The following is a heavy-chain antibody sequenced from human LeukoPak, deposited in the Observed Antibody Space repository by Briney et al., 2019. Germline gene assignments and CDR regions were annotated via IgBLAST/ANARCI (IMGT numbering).Heavy chain of an antibody. J-gene: IGHJ5*02. CDR1: GFTFSSYW. CDR3: ARDTAAGNLFDP. CDR2: IKQDGSDK. D-gene: IGHD6-19*01. V-gene: IGHV3-7*05. Sequence: PGGSLRLSCTASGFTFSSYWMNWVRQAPGKGLEWVANIKQDGSDKHYVDSVKGRFTISRDNAKNSLYLQMNNLRAEDTAVYYCARDTAAGNLFDPWGQGTLVTVSS.